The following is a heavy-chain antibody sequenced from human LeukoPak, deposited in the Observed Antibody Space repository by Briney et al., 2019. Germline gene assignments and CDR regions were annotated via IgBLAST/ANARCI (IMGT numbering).Heavy chain of an antibody. CDR1: GFTFDDYA. J-gene: IGHJ4*02. CDR3: AKSGGLAAAGLGY. V-gene: IGHV3-9*01. CDR2: ISWNSGSI. Sequence: GRSLRLSCAASGFTFDDYAMHWVRQAPGKGLEWVSGISWNSGSIGYADSVKGRFTISRDNAKNSLYLQMNSLRTEDTAVYYCAKSGGLAAAGLGYWGQGTLVTVSS. D-gene: IGHD6-13*01.